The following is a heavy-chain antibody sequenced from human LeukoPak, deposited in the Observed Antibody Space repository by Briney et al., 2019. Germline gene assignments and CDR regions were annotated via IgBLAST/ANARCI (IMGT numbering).Heavy chain of an antibody. CDR3: ASYASGYNWLKA. CDR1: GYTFTTYY. Sequence: ASVKVSCKASGYTFTTYYMHWVRQAPGQGLEWMGWINPNSGGTSYAQKFQGRVTVTRDTSITTAYMELSSLKSDDTAVYYCASYASGYNWLKAWGQGTLVTVSS. D-gene: IGHD3-10*01. V-gene: IGHV1-2*02. J-gene: IGHJ5*02. CDR2: INPNSGGT.